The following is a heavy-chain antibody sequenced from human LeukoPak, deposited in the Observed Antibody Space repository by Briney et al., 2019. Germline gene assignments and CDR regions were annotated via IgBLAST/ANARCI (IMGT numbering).Heavy chain of an antibody. D-gene: IGHD3-16*01. Sequence: PSETLSLTCTVSGGSISSYYWSWIRQPPGKGLEWIGFIYYSGSTNYNPSLKSRIPISVYTSKNQFSLKLSSVTAADTAVYYCARGRYLSGRRCYAANSGYYYYYMDVWGKGTTVTVSS. V-gene: IGHV4-59*01. CDR1: GGSISSYY. CDR3: ARGRYLSGRRCYAANSGYYYYYMDV. CDR2: IYYSGST. J-gene: IGHJ6*03.